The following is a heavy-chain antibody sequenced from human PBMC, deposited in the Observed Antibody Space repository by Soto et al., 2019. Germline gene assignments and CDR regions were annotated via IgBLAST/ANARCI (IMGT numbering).Heavy chain of an antibody. J-gene: IGHJ4*02. V-gene: IGHV3-23*01. CDR3: AKGRGYCSSTSCYVGSDY. CDR1: GFTFSSYA. CDR2: ISGSGGST. D-gene: IGHD2-2*01. Sequence: EVQPLESGGGLVQPGGSLRLSCAASGFTFSSYAMSWVRQAPGKGLDRVSAISGSGGSTYYADSVKGRFTISRDNSKNTLYLQMNSLRAEDTAVYYCAKGRGYCSSTSCYVGSDYWGQGTLVTVSS.